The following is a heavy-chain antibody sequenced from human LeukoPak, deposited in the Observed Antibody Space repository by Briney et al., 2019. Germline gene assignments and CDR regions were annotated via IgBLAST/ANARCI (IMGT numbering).Heavy chain of an antibody. CDR2: IIPILGIA. CDR3: ARDGSLTGTPLSLSFDY. CDR1: GGTFSNYA. J-gene: IGHJ4*02. Sequence: SVKVSCKASGGTFSNYAISWVRQAPGQGLEWMGRIIPILGIAKYAQKFQGRVTVIADKSTSRAYMELSSLRSEDTAVYYCARDGSLTGTPLSLSFDYWGQGTLVTVSS. D-gene: IGHD1-7*01. V-gene: IGHV1-69*04.